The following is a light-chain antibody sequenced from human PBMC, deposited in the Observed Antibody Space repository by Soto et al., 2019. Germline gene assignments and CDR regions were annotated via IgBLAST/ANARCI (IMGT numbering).Light chain of an antibody. CDR1: QGIRSE. CDR2: AAS. CDR3: LQDYNYPLT. Sequence: AIQMTQSPSSLSASVGDRVTITCRASQGIRSELGWYQQKPGKAPKLLIYAASSLQSGVPSRFSGSGSGTHFTLTISSLQPADFATYYCLQDYNYPLTFGGGTKVEIK. J-gene: IGKJ4*01. V-gene: IGKV1-6*01.